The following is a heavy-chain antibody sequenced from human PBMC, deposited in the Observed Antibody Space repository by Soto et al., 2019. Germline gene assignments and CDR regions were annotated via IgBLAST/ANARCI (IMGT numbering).Heavy chain of an antibody. CDR2: ISGSGDTS. CDR3: AKEDVVPPAMAGWVVRIHDY. V-gene: IGHV3-23*01. J-gene: IGHJ4*02. D-gene: IGHD2-2*01. Sequence: DVQLLESGGGLVQPGGSLRLSCAASGFTFRSCGMSWVRQAPGKGLEWVSAISGSGDTSYYADSVKGRFTISRDNSKSTLYLQMNSLGAEDTAVYYCAKEDVVPPAMAGWVVRIHDYWGQGTLVTVSS. CDR1: GFTFRSCG.